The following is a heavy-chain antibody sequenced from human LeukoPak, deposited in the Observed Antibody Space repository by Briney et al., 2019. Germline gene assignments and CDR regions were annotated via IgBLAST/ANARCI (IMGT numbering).Heavy chain of an antibody. CDR2: IYYSGST. V-gene: IGHV4-34*01. J-gene: IGHJ4*02. CDR3: ARHGPDYDFWSGYPGDFDY. CDR1: GGSFSGYY. D-gene: IGHD3-3*01. Sequence: SETLSLTCAVYGGSFSGYYWSWIRQPPGKGLEWIGSIYYSGSTYYNPSLKSRVTISVDTSKNQFSLKLSSVTAADTAVYYCARHGPDYDFWSGYPGDFDYWGQGTLVTVSS.